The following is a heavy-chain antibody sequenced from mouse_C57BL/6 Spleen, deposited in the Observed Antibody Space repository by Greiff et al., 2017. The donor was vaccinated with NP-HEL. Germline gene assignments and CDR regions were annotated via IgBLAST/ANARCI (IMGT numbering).Heavy chain of an antibody. D-gene: IGHD2-1*01. CDR2: IYPGDGDT. CDR3: ARDGNFSYYYAMDY. J-gene: IGHJ4*01. CDR1: GYAFSSSW. Sequence: VHLVDTLPYLLKPGASVKISCKASGYAFSSSWMNWVKQRPGKGLEWIGRIYPGDGDTNYNGKFKGKATLTADKSSSTAYMQLSSLTSEDSAVYFCARDGNFSYYYAMDYWGQGTSVTVSS. V-gene: IGHV1-82*01.